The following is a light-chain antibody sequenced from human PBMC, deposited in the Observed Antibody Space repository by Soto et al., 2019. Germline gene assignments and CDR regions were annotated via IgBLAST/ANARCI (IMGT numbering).Light chain of an antibody. V-gene: IGLV2-14*01. CDR2: GVS. CDR3: NSYTSSSTPWV. J-gene: IGLJ1*01. Sequence: QSVLTQPASVSGSPGQSITISCTGTSSDVGGYNYVSWYQQHPGKAPKLIIYGVSSRPSGVSNRFSGSKSGNTASLTISGLQAEDEADYYSNSYTSSSTPWVFGTGTKVTVL. CDR1: SSDVGGYNY.